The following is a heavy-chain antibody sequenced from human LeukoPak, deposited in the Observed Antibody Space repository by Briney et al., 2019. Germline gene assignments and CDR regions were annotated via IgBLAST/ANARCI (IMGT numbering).Heavy chain of an antibody. V-gene: IGHV3-74*01. Sequence: GGSLRLSCAASGFTFSSYWMHWVRQAPGKGLVCVSRINTDGISTSYADSVKGRFTISRDNAKNTLYLQMNSLRAEDTAVYYCVGGQLELRGWGQGTLVTVSS. CDR1: GFTFSSYW. D-gene: IGHD1-7*01. CDR3: VGGQLELRG. CDR2: INTDGIST. J-gene: IGHJ4*02.